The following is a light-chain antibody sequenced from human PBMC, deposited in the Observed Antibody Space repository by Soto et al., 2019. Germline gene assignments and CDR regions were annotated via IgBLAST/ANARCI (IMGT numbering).Light chain of an antibody. CDR1: SSDVGGYNY. J-gene: IGLJ1*01. CDR2: EVS. V-gene: IGLV2-14*01. Sequence: QSVLTQPASVSGSPGQSITISCTGTSSDVGGYNYVSWYQQQSGKAPKLMIHEVSNRPSGVSSRFSGSKSGNTASLTISGLQAEDEADYYCSSYTSSRAHVFGIGTKVTVL. CDR3: SSYTSSRAHV.